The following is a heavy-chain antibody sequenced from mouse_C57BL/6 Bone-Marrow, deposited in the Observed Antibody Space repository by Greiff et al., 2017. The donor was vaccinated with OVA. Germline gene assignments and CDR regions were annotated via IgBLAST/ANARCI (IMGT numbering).Heavy chain of an antibody. D-gene: IGHD3-1*01. Sequence: QVQLKQSGAELARPGASVKMSCKASGYTFTSYTMHWVKQRPGQGLEWIGYINPSSGYTKYNQKFKDKATLTADKSSSTAYMQLSSLTSEDSAVYYCARRAGYWYFDVWGTGTTVTVSS. CDR2: INPSSGYT. CDR1: GYTFTSYT. J-gene: IGHJ1*03. V-gene: IGHV1-4*01. CDR3: ARRAGYWYFDV.